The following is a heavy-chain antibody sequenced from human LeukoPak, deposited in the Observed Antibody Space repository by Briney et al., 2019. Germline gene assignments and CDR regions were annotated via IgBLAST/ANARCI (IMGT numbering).Heavy chain of an antibody. CDR1: GGSFSGYY. CDR3: ARLRSTYWYFDL. CDR2: INHSGST. Sequence: PSETLSLTCAVYGGSFSGYYWSWIRQPPGKGLEWIGEINHSGSTNYNPSLKSRVTMSVDTSKNQFSLKLSSVTAADTAVYYCARLRSTYWYFDLWGRGTLVTVSS. V-gene: IGHV4-34*01. J-gene: IGHJ2*01. D-gene: IGHD4-17*01.